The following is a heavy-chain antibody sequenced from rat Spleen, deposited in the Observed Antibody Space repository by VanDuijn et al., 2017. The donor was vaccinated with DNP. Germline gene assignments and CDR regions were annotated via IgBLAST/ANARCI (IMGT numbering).Heavy chain of an antibody. CDR1: GFTFSDYA. J-gene: IGHJ2*01. CDR2: ISYDGSRT. V-gene: IGHV5-7*01. D-gene: IGHD1-10*01. CDR3: ARDNYGY. Sequence: EVQLVESGGGLVEPGGSLKLSCAASGFTFSDYAMAWVRQAPKKGLEWVATISYDGSRTYYRDSVKGRFTISRDNAKSTLYLQMDSLRSEDTATYYCARDNYGYWGQGVMVTVSS.